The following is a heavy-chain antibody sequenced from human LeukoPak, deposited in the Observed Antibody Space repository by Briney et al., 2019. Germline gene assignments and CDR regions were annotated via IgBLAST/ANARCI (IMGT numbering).Heavy chain of an antibody. D-gene: IGHD3-22*01. V-gene: IGHV4-30-4*07. Sequence: PSETLSLTCAVSGGSISSGGYSWSWIRQPPGKGLEWIGYIYYSGSTYYNPSLKSRVTISVDTSKNQFSLKLSSVTAADTSVYFCARSYYDSSGYYYDDYWGQGTLVTVSS. CDR3: ARSYYDSSGYYYDDY. CDR2: IYYSGST. CDR1: GGSISSGGYS. J-gene: IGHJ4*02.